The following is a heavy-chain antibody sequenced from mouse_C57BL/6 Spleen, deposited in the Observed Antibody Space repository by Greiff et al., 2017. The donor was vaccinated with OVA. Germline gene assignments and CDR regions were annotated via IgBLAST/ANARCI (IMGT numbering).Heavy chain of an antibody. CDR1: GFTFSDYG. Sequence: EVQLVESGGGLVQPGGSLKLSCAASGFTFSDYGMAWVRQAPRKGPEWVAFISNLAYSIYYADIVTGRFTISRENAKNTLYLEISSLRSEDTAMYYCARQGNTTGPRYFDVWGTGTTVSVSS. V-gene: IGHV5-15*01. J-gene: IGHJ1*03. CDR3: ARQGNTTGPRYFDV. D-gene: IGHD1-1*01. CDR2: ISNLAYSI.